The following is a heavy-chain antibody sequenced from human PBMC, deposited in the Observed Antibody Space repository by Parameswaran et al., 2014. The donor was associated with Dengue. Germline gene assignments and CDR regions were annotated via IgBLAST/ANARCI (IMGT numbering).Heavy chain of an antibody. J-gene: IGHJ4*02. CDR2: IYHSGST. D-gene: IGHD6-6*01. Sequence: AGGSLRLSCAVSGGSISSSNWWSWVRQPPGKGLEWIGEIYHSGSTNYNPSLKSRVTISVDKSKNQFSLKLSSVTAADTAVYYCARDSFLAARPFDYWGQGTLVTVSS. CDR3: ARDSFLAARPFDY. CDR1: GGSISSSNW. V-gene: IGHV4-4*02.